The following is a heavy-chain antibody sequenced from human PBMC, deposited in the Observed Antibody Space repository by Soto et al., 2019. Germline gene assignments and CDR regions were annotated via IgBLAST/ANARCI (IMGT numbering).Heavy chain of an antibody. CDR2: IIPIFPTP. J-gene: IGHJ6*03. CDR3: PRDTVQIQIGRNCRSAKDP. CDR1: GGTFGNSA. V-gene: IGHV1-69*05. D-gene: IGHD1-7*01. Sequence: QVQLVQSGGEVKKPGSSVTVSCKASGGTFGNSAISWVRQAPGQGLEWMGGIIPIFPTPDYAQKFQGRVTMTPHESTGIDHMELTLPRSEDSTLKIWPRDTVQIQIGRNCRSAKDPRGKATTV.